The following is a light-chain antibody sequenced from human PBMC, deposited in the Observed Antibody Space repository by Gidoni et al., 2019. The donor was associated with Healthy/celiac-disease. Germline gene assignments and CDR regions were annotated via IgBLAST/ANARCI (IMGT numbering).Light chain of an antibody. CDR3: QQYASSPPIT. Sequence: EIVLTQSPGTLSLSPGERATLSCRASQSVSSTYLAWYQQKPGQAPRLLIYGASNRATDIPDRFSGSGSGTDFTLTISRLEPEDFAVYYCQQYASSPPITFGQXTRLEIK. CDR1: QSVSSTY. CDR2: GAS. V-gene: IGKV3-20*01. J-gene: IGKJ5*01.